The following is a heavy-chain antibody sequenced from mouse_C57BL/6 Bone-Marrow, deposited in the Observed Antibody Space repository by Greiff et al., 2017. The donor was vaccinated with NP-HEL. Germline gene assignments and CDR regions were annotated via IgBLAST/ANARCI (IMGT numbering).Heavy chain of an antibody. CDR1: GFTFSSYA. Sequence: EVMLVESGEGLVKPGGSLKLSCAASGFTFSSYAMSWVRQTPEKRLAWVAYISSGGDYIYYADTVKGRFTISRDNARNTLYLQMSSLKSEDTAMYYCTRARWLPAWFAYWGQGTLVTVSA. J-gene: IGHJ3*01. V-gene: IGHV5-9-1*02. CDR3: TRARWLPAWFAY. D-gene: IGHD2-3*01. CDR2: ISSGGDYI.